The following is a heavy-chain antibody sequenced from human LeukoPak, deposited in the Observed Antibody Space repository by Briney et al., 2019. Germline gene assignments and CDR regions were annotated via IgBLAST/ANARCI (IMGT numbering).Heavy chain of an antibody. Sequence: PGGSLRLSCAASGFTFSGSGMHWVRQAPGKGLEWVAFIRYHGSDKYYADSVKGRFTISRDNSKNTLYLQMNSLRAEDTAVYYCAKDLGSWIRGFIDYWGQGTLVTVSS. CDR1: GFTFSGSG. CDR3: AKDLGSWIRGFIDY. D-gene: IGHD5-18*01. CDR2: IRYHGSDK. V-gene: IGHV3-30*02. J-gene: IGHJ4*02.